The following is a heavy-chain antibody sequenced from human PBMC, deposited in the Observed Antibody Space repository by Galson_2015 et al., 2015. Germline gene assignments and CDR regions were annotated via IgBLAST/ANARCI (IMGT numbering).Heavy chain of an antibody. CDR1: GDSVSSNSAA. Sequence: CAISGDSVSSNSAAWSWIRQSPSRGLEWLGKTYYRSKWFSDYAVSVRSRITIHPDTSKNQFSLQVNSVTPEDTAVYYYARGRDSGYDFDFWGQGTLVTVSS. V-gene: IGHV6-1*01. CDR2: TYYRSKWFS. CDR3: ARGRDSGYDFDF. J-gene: IGHJ5*01. D-gene: IGHD5-12*01.